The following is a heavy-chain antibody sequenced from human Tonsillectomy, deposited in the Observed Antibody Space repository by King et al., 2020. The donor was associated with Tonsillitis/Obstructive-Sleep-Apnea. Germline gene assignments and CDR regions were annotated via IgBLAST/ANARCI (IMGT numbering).Heavy chain of an antibody. Sequence: VQLVESGSELKKPGASVKVSCKASGYTFSSYALNWVRQAPGQGLEWMGWINTNTGNPTYAQGFTGRFVFSLGTSVSTAYLQISSLKAEDTAVYYCARRFCSGGSCRYNWFDPWGQGTLVTVSS. V-gene: IGHV7-4-1*02. D-gene: IGHD2-15*01. CDR3: ARRFCSGGSCRYNWFDP. CDR2: INTNTGNP. J-gene: IGHJ5*02. CDR1: GYTFSSYA.